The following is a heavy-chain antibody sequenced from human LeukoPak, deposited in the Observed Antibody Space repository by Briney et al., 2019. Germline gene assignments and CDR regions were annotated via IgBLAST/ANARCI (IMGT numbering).Heavy chain of an antibody. V-gene: IGHV3-20*04. CDR2: INWIDTNT. CDR1: GFKFDNYG. Sequence: GGSLRLSCAASGFKFDNYGMSWVRQAPGKGLEWVSGINWIDTNTGYAGSVKGRFTISRDNAKNSLYLRMNSLRAEDTALYYCARAPYSSGWYGEVYYYYGMDVWGQGTTVTVSS. J-gene: IGHJ6*02. D-gene: IGHD6-19*01. CDR3: ARAPYSSGWYGEVYYYYGMDV.